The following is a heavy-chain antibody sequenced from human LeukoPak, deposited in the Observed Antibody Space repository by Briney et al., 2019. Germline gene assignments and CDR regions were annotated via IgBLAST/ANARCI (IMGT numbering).Heavy chain of an antibody. CDR2: INKDGRTI. J-gene: IGHJ3*02. D-gene: IGHD3-10*01. Sequence: GGSLRLSCEASGFSFSSSWMHWVRQAPGKGLVWVSRINKDGRTINYADSVKGRFTISRDNAKNSLYLQMNSLRAEDTAVYYCAYGSGSYSSAFDIWGQGTMVTVSS. V-gene: IGHV3-74*01. CDR3: AYGSGSYSSAFDI. CDR1: GFSFSSSW.